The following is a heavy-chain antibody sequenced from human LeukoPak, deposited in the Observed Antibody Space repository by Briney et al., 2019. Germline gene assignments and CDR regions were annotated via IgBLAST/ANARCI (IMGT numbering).Heavy chain of an antibody. CDR3: ATGVRWDFDY. CDR1: GYTLNSCG. D-gene: IGHD4-23*01. Sequence: ASVKVSCKASGYTLNSCGISWVRQAPGQGLEWMGWISAYNGNTNYAQNLQGRVTMTTDTSTSTAYMELRSLRSDDTAVYFCATGVRWDFDYWGPGSLVTVSS. V-gene: IGHV1-18*01. J-gene: IGHJ4*02. CDR2: ISAYNGNT.